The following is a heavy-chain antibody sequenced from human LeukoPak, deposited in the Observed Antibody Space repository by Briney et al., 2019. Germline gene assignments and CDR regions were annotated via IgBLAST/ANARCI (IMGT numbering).Heavy chain of an antibody. V-gene: IGHV3-30*18. CDR1: GFTFSSYG. CDR2: ISYDGSNK. J-gene: IGHJ6*04. Sequence: GRSLRLSCAASGFTFSSYGTHWVRQAPGKGLEWVAVISYDGSNKYYADSVKGRFTISRDNSKNTLYLQMNSLRAEDTAVYYCAKDLSPVTSSDAHYYYYYGMDVWGKGTTVTVSS. CDR3: AKDLSPVTSSDAHYYYYYGMDV. D-gene: IGHD4-17*01.